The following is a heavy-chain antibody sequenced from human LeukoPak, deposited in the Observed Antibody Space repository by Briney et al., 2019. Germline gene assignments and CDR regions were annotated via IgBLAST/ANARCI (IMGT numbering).Heavy chain of an antibody. J-gene: IGHJ3*02. Sequence: SGPTLVKPTQTLTLTCTFSRFSLSMNGVGVGWIRQPPGKALEWLALIYWNDEKRYISSLKSRLTITKDTSKKQVVLTMTNMSPVDTATYYCVHSGPNGKLDVYHIWGQGTMVTVSS. CDR1: RFSLSMNGVG. D-gene: IGHD4/OR15-4a*01. CDR2: IYWNDEK. V-gene: IGHV2-5*01. CDR3: VHSGPNGKLDVYHI.